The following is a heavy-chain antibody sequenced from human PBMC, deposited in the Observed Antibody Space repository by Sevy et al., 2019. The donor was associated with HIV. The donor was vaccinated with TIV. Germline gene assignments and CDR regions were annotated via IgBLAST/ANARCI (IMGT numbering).Heavy chain of an antibody. CDR1: GGSISSYY. Sequence: SETLSLTCTVSGGSISSYYWSWIRQPPGKGLEWIGYIYYSGSTNYNPSLKSRVTISVDTSKNQFSLKLSSVTAADTAMYYCARQRIATYWFDPWGQGTLVTVSS. J-gene: IGHJ5*02. CDR3: ARQRIATYWFDP. CDR2: IYYSGST. V-gene: IGHV4-59*01. D-gene: IGHD6-13*01.